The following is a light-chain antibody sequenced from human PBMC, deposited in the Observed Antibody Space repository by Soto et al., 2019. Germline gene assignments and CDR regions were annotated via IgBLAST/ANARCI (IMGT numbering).Light chain of an antibody. J-gene: IGKJ1*01. CDR3: QQYSNWPRT. V-gene: IGKV3-15*01. CDR2: GAS. CDR1: QSISTN. Sequence: EIVVTQSPATLSVSPGERATLSCTASQSISTNLAWYQQKPGRAPRLLIYGASTRATGIPARFSGSGSGTEFTLTISSLQSEYFAVYHCQQYSNWPRTFGQGTKVEV.